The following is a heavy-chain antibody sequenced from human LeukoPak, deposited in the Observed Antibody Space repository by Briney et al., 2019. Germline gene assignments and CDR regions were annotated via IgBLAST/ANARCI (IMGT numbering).Heavy chain of an antibody. CDR2: IKSKSDGGTI. V-gene: IGHV3-15*01. CDR1: GFIFTDVW. CDR3: TTDLDY. Sequence: GGSLRLSCAGAGFIFTDVWMSWVRQAPGKGLEWVGRIKSKSDGGTIDYAAPVKGRITVSRDDTRKTLSLELNNLKTEDTGVYYCTTDLDYWGQGTLVTVSS. J-gene: IGHJ4*02.